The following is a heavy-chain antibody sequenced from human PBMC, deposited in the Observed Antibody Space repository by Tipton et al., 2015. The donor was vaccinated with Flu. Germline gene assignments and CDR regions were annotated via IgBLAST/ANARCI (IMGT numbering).Heavy chain of an antibody. CDR1: GFTFSYYW. Sequence: SLRLSCAASGFTFSYYWMSWVRQAPGRGLEWVANTKEDGSEKYYVDSVKGRFVISKDNSKNSLFLQMNSLRADDTAVYYCVRERAKTGKLPPFDYWGQGTLVTVSS. D-gene: IGHD1-1*01. CDR2: TKEDGSEK. V-gene: IGHV3-7*01. J-gene: IGHJ4*02. CDR3: VRERAKTGKLPPFDY.